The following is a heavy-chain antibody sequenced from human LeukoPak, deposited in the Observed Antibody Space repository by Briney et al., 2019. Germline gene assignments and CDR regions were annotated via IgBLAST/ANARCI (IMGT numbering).Heavy chain of an antibody. CDR2: IIPIFGTA. CDR3: ARVGCSSTSCYPNFDY. Sequence: SVKVSCKASGYTFTSYAISWVRQAPGQGLEWMGGIIPIFGTANYAQKFQGRVTITADESTSTAYMELSSLRSEDTAVYYCARVGCSSTSCYPNFDYWGQGTLVTVSS. CDR1: GYTFTSYA. D-gene: IGHD2-2*01. V-gene: IGHV1-69*13. J-gene: IGHJ4*02.